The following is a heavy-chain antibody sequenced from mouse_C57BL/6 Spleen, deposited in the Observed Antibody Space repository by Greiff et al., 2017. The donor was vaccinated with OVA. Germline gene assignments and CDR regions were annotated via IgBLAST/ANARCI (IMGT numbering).Heavy chain of an antibody. Sequence: EVKLEESGGGLVKPGGSLKLSCAASGFTFSSYAMSWVRQTPEKRLEWVATISDGGSYTYYPDNVKGRFTISRDNAKNNLYLQMSHLKSEDTAMYYCARAKFSIYYYGSSNYFDYWGQGTTLTVSS. CDR2: ISDGGSYT. J-gene: IGHJ2*01. V-gene: IGHV5-4*03. CDR3: ARAKFSIYYYGSSNYFDY. CDR1: GFTFSSYA. D-gene: IGHD1-1*01.